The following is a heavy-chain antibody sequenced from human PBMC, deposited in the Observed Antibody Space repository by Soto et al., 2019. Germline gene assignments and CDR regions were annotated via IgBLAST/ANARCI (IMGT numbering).Heavy chain of an antibody. J-gene: IGHJ5*02. CDR2: IYYSGST. V-gene: IGHV4-61*01. D-gene: IGHD2-15*01. CDR1: GGSVSSGSYY. CDR3: ARVPVVAATRWFDP. Sequence: SETLSLTCTVSGGSVSSGSYYWSWIRQPPGKGLEWIGYIYYSGSTNYNPSLKSRVTISVDTSKNQFSLKLSSVTAADTAVYYCARVPVVAATRWFDPWGQGTLVTVSS.